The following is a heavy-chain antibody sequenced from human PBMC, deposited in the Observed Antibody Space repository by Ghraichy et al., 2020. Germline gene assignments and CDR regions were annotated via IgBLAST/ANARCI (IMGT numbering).Heavy chain of an antibody. CDR3: ARVRAGPESLYYYDSSGFDY. D-gene: IGHD3-22*01. Sequence: SETLSLTCTVSGGSISSYYWSWIRQPPGKGLEWIGYIYYSGSTNYNPSLKSRVTISVDTSKNQFSLKLSSVTAADTAVYYCARVRAGPESLYYYDSSGFDYWGQGTLVTVSS. CDR1: GGSISSYY. CDR2: IYYSGST. J-gene: IGHJ4*02. V-gene: IGHV4-59*01.